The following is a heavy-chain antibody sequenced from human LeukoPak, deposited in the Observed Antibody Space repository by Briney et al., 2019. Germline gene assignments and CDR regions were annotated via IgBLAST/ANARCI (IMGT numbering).Heavy chain of an antibody. CDR3: ARDRGYSYGYGAFDS. J-gene: IGHJ4*02. CDR1: GGSISSGGYY. V-gene: IGHV4-31*03. Sequence: SETLSLTCTVSGGSISSGGYYWSWIRQHPGKGLEWIGYIYYSGSTYYNPTLKSRVTISVDPSTTQFSLKMSSVTAADTAVYYCARDRGYSYGYGAFDSWGQGTLVTVSS. CDR2: IYYSGST. D-gene: IGHD5-18*01.